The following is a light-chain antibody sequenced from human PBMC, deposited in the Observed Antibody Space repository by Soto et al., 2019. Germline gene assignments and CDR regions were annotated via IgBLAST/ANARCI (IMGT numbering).Light chain of an antibody. Sequence: EIVFTQSPATLSLSPGERATLSCRASQSVGSYLGWYQQRPGQAPRLLIYDASNRATGTPARFSGSGSGTDFTLTISSLEPEDFAVYYCQQRSNWPLTFGPGTKVDIK. CDR1: QSVGSY. V-gene: IGKV3-11*01. J-gene: IGKJ3*01. CDR3: QQRSNWPLT. CDR2: DAS.